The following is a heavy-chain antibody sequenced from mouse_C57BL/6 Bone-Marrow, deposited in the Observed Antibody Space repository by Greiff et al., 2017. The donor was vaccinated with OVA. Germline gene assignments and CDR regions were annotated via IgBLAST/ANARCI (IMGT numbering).Heavy chain of an antibody. V-gene: IGHV1-64*01. D-gene: IGHD1-1*01. Sequence: VQLQQSGAELVKPGASVKLSCKASGYTFTSYWMHWVKQRPGQGLEWIGMIHPKSGSTNYNEKFKSKATLTVDKSSSTAYMQLSSLTSEDSAVYYGSGALTTVVAWYFDVWGTGTTVTVSS. CDR2: IHPKSGST. J-gene: IGHJ1*03. CDR3: SGALTTVVAWYFDV. CDR1: GYTFTSYW.